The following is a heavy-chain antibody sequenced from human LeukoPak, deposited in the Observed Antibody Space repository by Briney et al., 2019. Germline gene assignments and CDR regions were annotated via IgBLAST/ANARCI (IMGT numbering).Heavy chain of an antibody. D-gene: IGHD3-3*01. J-gene: IGHJ6*03. V-gene: IGHV3-21*04. CDR3: ARGGDFWSGYSRGYYMDV. CDR1: GFTFSTYN. Sequence: GGSLRLSCAASGFTFSTYNMNWVRQAPGKGLEWVSSISSTSSYIYYADSVKGRFTISRDNSKNTLYLQMNSLRVEDTAVYYCARGGDFWSGYSRGYYMDVWGKGTTVTVSS. CDR2: ISSTSSYI.